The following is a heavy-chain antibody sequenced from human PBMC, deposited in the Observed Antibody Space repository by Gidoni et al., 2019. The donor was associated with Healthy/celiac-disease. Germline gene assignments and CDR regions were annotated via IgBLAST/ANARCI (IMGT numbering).Heavy chain of an antibody. J-gene: IGHJ5*02. CDR3: ARGGGVEGVALLSNPNWVDP. V-gene: IGHV4-34*01. D-gene: IGHD3-16*01. Sequence: QVQLQQWGAGLLKPAETLSLTCAVYGGSCGGYYWSWIRQPPGKGLECIGEINHSGITNYNPSLKSRVTISVDTSQTQFSLKLSSVTAPDTAVYYCARGGGVEGVALLSNPNWVDPWGQGTLVTVSS. CDR1: GGSCGGYY. CDR2: INHSGIT.